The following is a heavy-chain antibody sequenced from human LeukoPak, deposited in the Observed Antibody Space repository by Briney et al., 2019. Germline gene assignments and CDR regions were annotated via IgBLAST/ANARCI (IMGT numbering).Heavy chain of an antibody. Sequence: PGGSLRLSCAASGFSFSSFSMNWVRQAPGKGLEWVSSISSSSSYIYYADSVKGRFTISRDNAKNSLYLQMNSLRAEDTAVYYCARGGYCSSTSCYLDYNWFDPWGQGTLVTVSS. CDR3: ARGGYCSSTSCYLDYNWFDP. J-gene: IGHJ5*02. D-gene: IGHD2-2*03. CDR2: ISSSSSYI. V-gene: IGHV3-21*01. CDR1: GFSFSSFS.